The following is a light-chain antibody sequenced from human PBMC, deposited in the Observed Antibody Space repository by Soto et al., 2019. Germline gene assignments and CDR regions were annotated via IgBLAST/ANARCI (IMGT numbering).Light chain of an antibody. CDR1: QSVGDTY. CDR2: STS. CDR3: QHFGRSPLT. J-gene: IGKJ4*01. Sequence: EIVLTQSPATLSLSPGERATLSCRASQSVGDTYLAWYQQKPGQAPRLLIYSTSIRAAGIPDRFSVSGSGTDFSLTISRLEPEDFAVYYCQHFGRSPLTFGGGTNVDNK. V-gene: IGKV3-20*01.